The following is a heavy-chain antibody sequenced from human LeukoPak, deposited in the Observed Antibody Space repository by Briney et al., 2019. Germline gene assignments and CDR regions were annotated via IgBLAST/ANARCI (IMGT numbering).Heavy chain of an antibody. CDR1: GLTLSHYW. CDR3: TKSDWFDP. D-gene: IGHD3-3*01. J-gene: IGHJ5*02. CDR2: INSDGSDT. Sequence: GGSLRLSCAASGLTLSHYWVHWVRQVPGKGLVWVSRINSDGSDTTYADSVKGRFTISRDNAKNTLYLQMNSLRVEDTAVYYCTKSDWFDPWGQGTLVTVSS. V-gene: IGHV3-74*01.